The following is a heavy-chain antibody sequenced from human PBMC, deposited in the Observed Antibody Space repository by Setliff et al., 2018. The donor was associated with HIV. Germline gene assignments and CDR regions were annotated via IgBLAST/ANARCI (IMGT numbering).Heavy chain of an antibody. V-gene: IGHV4-4*07. CDR3: ARYWGSYPEHFDY. J-gene: IGHJ4*02. D-gene: IGHD1-26*01. CDR2: FYTSGST. CDR1: GGSINTYY. Sequence: SETLSLTCTVSGGSINTYYWSWIRQPAGKGLEWIGRFYTSGSTNYNPSLKSRVTMSADTSKNQVSLNLRAVTAADTAVYYCARYWGSYPEHFDYWGQGTLVTVSS.